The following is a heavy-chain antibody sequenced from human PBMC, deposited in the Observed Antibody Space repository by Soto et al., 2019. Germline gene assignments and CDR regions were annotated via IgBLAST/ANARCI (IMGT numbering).Heavy chain of an antibody. V-gene: IGHV1-18*01. Sequence: QVHLVQSGAEVKKPGASVKVSCKASGYTFTSYGITWVRQAPGQGLEWMGWISAHNGNTDYAQKLQGRVIVTRDTATSPAYMELSSLRSDDTAVYSCARGRYGDYWGQGALVTVSS. CDR2: ISAHNGNT. CDR3: ARGRYGDY. J-gene: IGHJ4*02. CDR1: GYTFTSYG. D-gene: IGHD1-1*01.